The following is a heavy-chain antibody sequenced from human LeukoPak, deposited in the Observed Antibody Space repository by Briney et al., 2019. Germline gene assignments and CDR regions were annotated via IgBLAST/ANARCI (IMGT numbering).Heavy chain of an antibody. D-gene: IGHD2-15*01. J-gene: IGHJ5*02. CDR1: GGSISSYY. V-gene: IGHV4-4*07. CDR3: ARDCSGGGCYSWFDP. Sequence: PSETLSLTCTVSGGSISSYYWGWIRQPAGKGLEWIGRIYTSGSTNYNPSLKSRVTMSVDTSKNQFSLKLSSVTAADTAVYYCARDCSGGGCYSWFDPWGQGTLVTVSS. CDR2: IYTSGST.